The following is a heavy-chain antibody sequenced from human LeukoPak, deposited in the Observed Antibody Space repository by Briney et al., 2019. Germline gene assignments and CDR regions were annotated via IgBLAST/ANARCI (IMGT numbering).Heavy chain of an antibody. D-gene: IGHD6-19*01. Sequence: GGSLRLSCAASGFTFTSYAMTWVRQAPGKGLEWVSAISGSGDNTYYADSVKGRFTISRDNSKNTLYLQMNSLRAEDTAVYYCAKDKQQWLENYFDYWGQGTLVTVSS. V-gene: IGHV3-23*01. J-gene: IGHJ4*02. CDR2: ISGSGDNT. CDR3: AKDKQQWLENYFDY. CDR1: GFTFTSYA.